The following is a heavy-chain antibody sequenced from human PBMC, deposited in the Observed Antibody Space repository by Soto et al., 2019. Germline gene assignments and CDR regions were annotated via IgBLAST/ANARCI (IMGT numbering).Heavy chain of an antibody. D-gene: IGHD6-19*01. V-gene: IGHV5-10-1*01. CDR2: IDPSDSYT. CDR3: ARQGTAVAGRRTYYGMDV. CDR1: GYSFTSYW. J-gene: IGHJ6*02. Sequence: PGESLKISCQGSGYSFTSYWISWVRQMPGKGLEWMGRIDPSDSYTNYSPSFQGHVTISADKSISTAYLQWSSLKASDTAMYYCARQGTAVAGRRTYYGMDVWGQGTTVTVSS.